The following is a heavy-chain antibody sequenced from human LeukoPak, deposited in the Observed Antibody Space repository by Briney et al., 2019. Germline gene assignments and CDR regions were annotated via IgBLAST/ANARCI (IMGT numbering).Heavy chain of an antibody. CDR3: ARRRYYDGSGYLE. CDR1: GGSFSGYY. V-gene: IGHV4-34*01. CDR2: IYYSGRT. D-gene: IGHD3-22*01. Sequence: SETLSLTCAVYGGSFSGYYWSWIRQPPGKGLEWIGTIYYSGRTYYSPSLKSRVTMSVDPSNNQFSLNLRSVTAADTALYYCARRRYYDGSGYLEWGQGTLLSVSS. J-gene: IGHJ1*01.